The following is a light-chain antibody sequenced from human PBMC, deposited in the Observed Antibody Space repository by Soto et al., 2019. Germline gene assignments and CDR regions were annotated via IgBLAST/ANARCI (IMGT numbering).Light chain of an antibody. V-gene: IGKV1-5*03. CDR1: QSISSW. CDR2: KAS. J-gene: IGKJ1*01. Sequence: DIQMTQSPSTLSASVGDRVTITCRASQSISSWLAWYQQKPGKVPKLLIYKASSLESPVPSRFSGSGSGKEFTLTIRSLQPDGFSTYYCQQYNSYPWTFGQGTKVEIK. CDR3: QQYNSYPWT.